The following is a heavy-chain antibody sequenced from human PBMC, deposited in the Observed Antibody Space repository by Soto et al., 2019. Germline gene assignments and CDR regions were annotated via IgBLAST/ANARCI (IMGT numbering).Heavy chain of an antibody. J-gene: IGHJ6*03. V-gene: IGHV1-18*04. CDR3: ARDSPGYCSSTSCYLEGADYYYYMDV. CDR2: INPYNGNT. D-gene: IGHD2-2*03. CDR1: GYSFTGYS. Sequence: ASVKVSCKASGYSFTGYSMHWVRQAPGQGLEWMGWINPYNGNTNYAQKLQGRVTMITDASTSTAYMELRSLRSDDTAVYYCARDSPGYCSSTSCYLEGADYYYYMDVWGKGTTVTVSS.